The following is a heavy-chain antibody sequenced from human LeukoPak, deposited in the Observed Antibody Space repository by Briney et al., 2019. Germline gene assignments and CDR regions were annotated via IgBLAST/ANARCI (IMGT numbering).Heavy chain of an antibody. Sequence: HGESLKISCKGSGYSFTSYWIAWVRQMPGKGLEWMGIIYPGDSEIRYSPSFQGQVTISADKSNSTAYLQWSSLKASDTAMYYCARQSAYYFDYSGQGTLVTVSS. CDR2: IYPGDSEI. J-gene: IGHJ4*02. CDR3: ARQSAYYFDY. CDR1: GYSFTSYW. V-gene: IGHV5-51*01.